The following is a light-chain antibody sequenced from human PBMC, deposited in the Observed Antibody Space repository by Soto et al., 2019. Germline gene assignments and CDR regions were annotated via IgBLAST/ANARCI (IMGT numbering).Light chain of an antibody. CDR1: QSVSNN. V-gene: IGKV3-15*01. J-gene: IGKJ1*01. Sequence: EIMMTQSPATLSVSPGERATLSCRASQSVSNNLAWYQQKPGQAPRLLIYGASTRATGIPARFSGSGSGTEFTLTISSLQSEDFAVYYCHQSNDWWTFGQGTKVDIK. CDR2: GAS. CDR3: HQSNDWWT.